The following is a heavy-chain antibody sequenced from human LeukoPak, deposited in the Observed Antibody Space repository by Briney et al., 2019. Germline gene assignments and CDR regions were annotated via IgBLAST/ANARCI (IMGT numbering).Heavy chain of an antibody. D-gene: IGHD2-2*01. CDR1: GFTFSDYY. J-gene: IGHJ4*02. CDR3: SREHALGDF. Sequence: GGSLRLSCAASGFTFSDYYMSWIRQAPGKGLEWVSYISSSSSYTNYADSVKGRFTISRDNAKNSLYLQMNSLRAEDTAVYYCSREHALGDFWGQGSLVTVSS. CDR2: ISSSSSYT. V-gene: IGHV3-11*06.